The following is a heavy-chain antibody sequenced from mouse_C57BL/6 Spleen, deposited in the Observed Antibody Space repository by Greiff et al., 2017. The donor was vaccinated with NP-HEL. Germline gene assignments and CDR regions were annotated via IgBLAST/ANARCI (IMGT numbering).Heavy chain of an antibody. CDR1: GYTFTSYW. D-gene: IGHD2-4*01. V-gene: IGHV1-69*01. Sequence: VKLQQPGAELVMPGASVKLSCKASGYTFTSYWMHWVKQRPGQGLEWIGEIDPSDSYTNYNQKFKGKSTLTVDKSSSTAYMQLSSLTSEDSAVYYCARADYDRFAYWGQGTLVTVSA. CDR3: ARADYDRFAY. J-gene: IGHJ3*01. CDR2: IDPSDSYT.